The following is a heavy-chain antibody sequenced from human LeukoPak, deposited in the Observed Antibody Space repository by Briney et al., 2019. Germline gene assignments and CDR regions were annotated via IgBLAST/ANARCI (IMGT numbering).Heavy chain of an antibody. D-gene: IGHD5-24*01. V-gene: IGHV3-30*04. CDR2: LSHDDTNE. CDR1: EFIFSRYA. Sequence: GGSLRLSCAASEFIFSRYAMHWVRQAPGKGLEWVAILSHDDTNEYYADSVAGRFTISRDNSKNTLYLQMNRLRPDDTAVYYCARDRRDGNNLAFHFDYWGQGTLVTVSS. CDR3: ARDRRDGNNLAFHFDY. J-gene: IGHJ4*02.